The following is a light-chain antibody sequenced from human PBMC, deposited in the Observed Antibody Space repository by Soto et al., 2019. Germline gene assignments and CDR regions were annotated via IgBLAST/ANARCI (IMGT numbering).Light chain of an antibody. V-gene: IGLV2-23*02. J-gene: IGLJ3*02. CDR3: SSFAGSLAVYVM. CDR1: TSTVATYAL. CDR2: EAS. Sequence: QSVLTQPASVSGSPGPSITISCTGTTSTVATYALVSWYQQHPGKAPRLLIYEASKRPSGISNRFSGSKSGNTASLTISGLQSEDEADYFCSSFAGSLAVYVMFGGGTKLTVL.